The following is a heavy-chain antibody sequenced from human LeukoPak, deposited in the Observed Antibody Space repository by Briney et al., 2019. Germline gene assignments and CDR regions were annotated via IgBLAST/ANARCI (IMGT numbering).Heavy chain of an antibody. CDR3: ARVRQMKGTMVQGSNWFDP. J-gene: IGHJ5*02. Sequence: GASVKVSCKASGYTFTSYGISWVRQAPGQGLEWMGWISAYNGNTNYAQKLQGRVTMTTDTSTSTAYMELRSLRSDDTAVYYCARVRQMKGTMVQGSNWFDPWGQGTLVTVSS. CDR1: GYTFTSYG. CDR2: ISAYNGNT. D-gene: IGHD3-10*01. V-gene: IGHV1-18*01.